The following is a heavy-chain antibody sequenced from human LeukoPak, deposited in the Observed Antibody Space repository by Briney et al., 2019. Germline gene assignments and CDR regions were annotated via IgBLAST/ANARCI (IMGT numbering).Heavy chain of an antibody. Sequence: PGGSLRLSCAASGFTFSSYEMNWVRQAPGKGLEWVSCISSSCSTIYYADSVKGRFTISRDNAKNSLYLQMNSLRAEDTAVYYCARHVVAVGFDYWGQGTLVTVSS. V-gene: IGHV3-48*03. CDR2: ISSSCSTI. D-gene: IGHD3-22*01. J-gene: IGHJ4*02. CDR1: GFTFSSYE. CDR3: ARHVVAVGFDY.